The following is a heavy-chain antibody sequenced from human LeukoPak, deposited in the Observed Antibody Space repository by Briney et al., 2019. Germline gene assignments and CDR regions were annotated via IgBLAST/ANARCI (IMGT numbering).Heavy chain of an antibody. CDR2: IGTAGDT. D-gene: IGHD3-22*01. CDR1: GFTFSSYD. Sequence: GGSLRLSCAASGFTFSSYDMHWVRQAPGKGLEWVSAIGTAGDTYYPGSVKGRFTISRENAKNSLYLQMNSLRAGDTAVYYCARAFSSGYVTYFDYWGQGTLVTVSS. V-gene: IGHV3-13*04. J-gene: IGHJ4*02. CDR3: ARAFSSGYVTYFDY.